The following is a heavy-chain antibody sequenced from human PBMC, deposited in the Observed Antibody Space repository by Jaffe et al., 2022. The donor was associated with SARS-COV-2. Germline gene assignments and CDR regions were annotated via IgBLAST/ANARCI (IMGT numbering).Heavy chain of an antibody. Sequence: QLQLQESGPGLVKPSETLSLTCTVSGGSIGTSNYYWAWIRRSVEKGLEWIGNVVSSGNTSYNPSLKSRLTISVDTSRNQFSLRLNSVTAADTAVYYCARCLTSFGSVDPFYFDFWGQGALVTVSS. CDR1: GGSIGTSNYY. J-gene: IGHJ4*02. CDR2: VVSSGNT. D-gene: IGHD3-3*01. V-gene: IGHV4-39*01. CDR3: ARCLTSFGSVDPFYFDF.